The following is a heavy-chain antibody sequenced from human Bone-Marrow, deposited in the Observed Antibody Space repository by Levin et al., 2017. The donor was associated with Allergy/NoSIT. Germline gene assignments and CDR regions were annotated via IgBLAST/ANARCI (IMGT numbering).Heavy chain of an antibody. Sequence: PGGSLRLSCAASGFTFSVYGMHWVRQAPGKGLEWVAVIWHDGSNHYYADSVKGRFFISRDNSKNTLFLQMNSLRAEDTAVYYCARDDGDERGYHDAFDIWGQGIMVTVSS. CDR3: ARDDGDERGYHDAFDI. J-gene: IGHJ3*02. CDR1: GFTFSVYG. D-gene: IGHD3-22*01. CDR2: IWHDGSNH. V-gene: IGHV3-33*01.